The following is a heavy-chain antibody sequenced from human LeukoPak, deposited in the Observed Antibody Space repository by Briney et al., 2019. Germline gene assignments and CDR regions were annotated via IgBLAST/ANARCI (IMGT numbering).Heavy chain of an antibody. D-gene: IGHD2-2*01. V-gene: IGHV3-23*01. Sequence: PGGSLRLSCEVSGFTFSRSAMSWVRQAPGKGLGWVSGISISGETTYYADSVQGRFSISRDNSKNTVYLQMYSLRVEDTAVYYCAKEEVPNDYWGQGILVTVSS. CDR3: AKEEVPNDY. CDR1: GFTFSRSA. J-gene: IGHJ4*02. CDR2: ISISGETT.